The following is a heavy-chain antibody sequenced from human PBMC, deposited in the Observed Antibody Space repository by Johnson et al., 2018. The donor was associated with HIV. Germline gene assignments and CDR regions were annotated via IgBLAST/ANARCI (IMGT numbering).Heavy chain of an antibody. D-gene: IGHD1-1*01. J-gene: IGHJ3*02. Sequence: QVQLVESGGGVVQPGRSLRLPCAASGFNFSNDAIHWVRQAPGKGLEWVAVISYDGSNKYYADSVKGRFTISRDNSKNTLYLQMSSLGAEDTAVYYCAKDQSWIGTGHDTFDIWGQGTMVTVSS. V-gene: IGHV3-30*04. CDR3: AKDQSWIGTGHDTFDI. CDR1: GFNFSNDA. CDR2: ISYDGSNK.